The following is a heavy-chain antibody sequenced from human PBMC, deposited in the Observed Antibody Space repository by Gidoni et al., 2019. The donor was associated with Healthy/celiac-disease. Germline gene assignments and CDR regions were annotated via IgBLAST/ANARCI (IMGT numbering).Heavy chain of an antibody. D-gene: IGHD2-21*01. CDR1: GGSFSGSY. Sequence: QVQLQQWGAGRLKPSETLSLTCAVYGGSFSGSYWSWLRQPPGKGLEWIGEINHSGSTNYNPSLKSRVTISVDTSKNQFSLKLSSVTAADTAVYYCARGLSAMVVIADRWFDPWGQGTLVTVSS. CDR3: ARGLSAMVVIADRWFDP. V-gene: IGHV4-34*01. CDR2: INHSGST. J-gene: IGHJ5*02.